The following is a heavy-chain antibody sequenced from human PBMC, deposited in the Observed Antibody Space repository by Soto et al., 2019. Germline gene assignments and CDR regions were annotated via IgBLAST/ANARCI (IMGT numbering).Heavy chain of an antibody. J-gene: IGHJ4*02. CDR3: ARDLYIAVADLFDY. Sequence: GGSLRLSCAASGFTFSSYSMNWVRQAPGKGLEWVSSISSSSSYIYYADSVKGRFTISRDNAKNSLYLQMNSLRAEDTAVYYCARDLYIAVADLFDYWGQGTLVTVSS. CDR2: ISSSSSYI. CDR1: GFTFSSYS. V-gene: IGHV3-21*01. D-gene: IGHD6-19*01.